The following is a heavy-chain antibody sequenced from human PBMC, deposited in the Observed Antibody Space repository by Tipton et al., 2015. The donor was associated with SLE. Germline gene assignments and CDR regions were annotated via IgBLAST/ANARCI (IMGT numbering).Heavy chain of an antibody. D-gene: IGHD6-19*01. J-gene: IGHJ4*02. CDR2: VSPNSGKA. V-gene: IGHV1-8*02. CDR1: GYSFPNYD. CDR3: ARGSGVAGDY. Sequence: QLVQSGPEVKKPGASVKVSCKASGYSFPNYDINWVRQATGQGLEWMGWVSPNSGKAAYAQRLQGRVTMTTATSINTVYMELRYLRSEDTAVYFCARGSGVAGDYWGQGTLVTVSS.